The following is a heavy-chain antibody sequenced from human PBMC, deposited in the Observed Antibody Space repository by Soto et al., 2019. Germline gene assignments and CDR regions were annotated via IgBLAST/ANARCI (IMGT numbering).Heavy chain of an antibody. CDR1: GYTFTSYA. Sequence: ASVKVSCKASGYTFTSYAMHWVRQAPGQRLEWMGWINAGNGNTKYSQKFQGRVTITRDTSASTAYMELSSLRSEDTAVYYCARVSPRGRSSTSCDYWGQGTLVTVSS. CDR3: ARVSPRGRSSTSCDY. D-gene: IGHD2-2*01. V-gene: IGHV1-3*01. J-gene: IGHJ4*02. CDR2: INAGNGNT.